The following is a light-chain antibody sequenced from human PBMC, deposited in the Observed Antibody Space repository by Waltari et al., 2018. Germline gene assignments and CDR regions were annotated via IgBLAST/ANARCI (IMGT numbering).Light chain of an antibody. V-gene: IGKV1-5*03. CDR1: QDINNW. CDR2: KAS. Sequence: DVQMTQSPSILTASVGDRVIITCRASQDINNWLAWYQQKPGKAPRLLIYKASTLERGVPSRFSGSGSGTEFTLTISSLQPDDSASYYCQQYNSYLLTFGGGTKVEIK. CDR3: QQYNSYLLT. J-gene: IGKJ4*01.